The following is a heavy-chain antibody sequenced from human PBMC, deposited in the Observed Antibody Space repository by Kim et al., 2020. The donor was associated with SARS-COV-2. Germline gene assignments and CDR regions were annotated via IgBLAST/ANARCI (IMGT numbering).Heavy chain of an antibody. D-gene: IGHD6-19*01. V-gene: IGHV3-74*01. Sequence: YADSVEGRFTISRDNAKNTLYLQMNSLRAEDTAVYYCARRQFTSGWYYFDSWGQGTLVTVSS. CDR3: ARRQFTSGWYYFDS. J-gene: IGHJ4*02.